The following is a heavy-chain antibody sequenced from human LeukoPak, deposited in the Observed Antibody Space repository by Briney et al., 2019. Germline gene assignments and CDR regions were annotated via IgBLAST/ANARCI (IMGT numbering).Heavy chain of an antibody. CDR2: IWYDGSNK. CDR1: GFTFSSYG. D-gene: IGHD6-13*01. CDR3: ARVGSSSWYGDY. Sequence: GGSLRLSCAASGFTFSSYGMHWVRQVPGKELEWVAVIWYDGSNKYYADSVKGRFTISRDNSKNTLYLQMNSLRAEDTAVYYCARVGSSSWYGDYWGQGTLVTVSS. V-gene: IGHV3-33*01. J-gene: IGHJ4*02.